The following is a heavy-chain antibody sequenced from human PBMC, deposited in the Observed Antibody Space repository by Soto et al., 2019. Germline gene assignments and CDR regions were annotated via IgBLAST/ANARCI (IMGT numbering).Heavy chain of an antibody. CDR1: VGTFSSYA. D-gene: IGHD5-12*01. CDR3: VSEVGGLRLRLDY. CDR2: IIPIFGTA. Sequence: QVQLVQSGAEVKKPGSSVKVSCKASVGTFSSYAISWVRQAPGQGLEWMGGIIPIFGTANYAQKFQGRVTITADEATSTAYMELSSLRSEDTAVYYCVSEVGGLRLRLDYWGQGTMVTVSS. V-gene: IGHV1-69*01. J-gene: IGHJ4*02.